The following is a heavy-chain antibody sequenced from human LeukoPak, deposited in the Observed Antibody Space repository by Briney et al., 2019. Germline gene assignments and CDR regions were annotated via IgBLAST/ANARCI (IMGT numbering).Heavy chain of an antibody. V-gene: IGHV1-2*02. CDR1: GYTFIGYI. D-gene: IGHD6-19*01. CDR2: INTNTGDT. J-gene: IGHJ4*02. Sequence: GASVKVSCKASGYTFIGYIMHWVRQAPGQGLEWMGWINTNTGDTNYAQKFQDKFTMTRDTSITTVYMELSGLAFDDTAVYFCARIGYSSTFDYWGQGTLVTVSS. CDR3: ARIGYSSTFDY.